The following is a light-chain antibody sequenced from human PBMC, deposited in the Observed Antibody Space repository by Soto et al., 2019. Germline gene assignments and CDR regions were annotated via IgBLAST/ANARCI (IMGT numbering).Light chain of an antibody. J-gene: IGKJ2*01. CDR2: LGS. V-gene: IGKV2-28*01. Sequence: DLVMTQSPLSLPVTPGEPASISCRSSQSLLHSNGXXXLDWYLQKPGQSPQLLIFLGSNRASGVPDRFSGSGSGTDFTLKISRVEAEDVGVYYCMQALQAPYTFGLGTKLEIK. CDR3: MQALQAPYT. CDR1: QSLLHSNGXXX.